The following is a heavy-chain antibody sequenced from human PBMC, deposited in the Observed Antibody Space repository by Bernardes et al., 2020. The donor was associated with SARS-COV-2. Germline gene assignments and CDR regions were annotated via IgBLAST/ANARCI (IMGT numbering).Heavy chain of an antibody. CDR3: GVRKVPAAAAQVDF. CDR1: GFTVRNSY. D-gene: IGHD2-15*01. Sequence: SLFPSCAASGFTVRNSYMSWVRQAPGPGLAWVSLIYSGGRTYYADSVTGRFTISRDNSENTLYLQMNSLRAGDTAVYYCGVRKVPAAAAQVDFWGQGTLVTVSS. CDR2: IYSGGRT. J-gene: IGHJ1*01. V-gene: IGHV3-53*01.